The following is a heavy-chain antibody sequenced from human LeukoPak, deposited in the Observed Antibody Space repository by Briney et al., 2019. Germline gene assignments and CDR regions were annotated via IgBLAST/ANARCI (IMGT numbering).Heavy chain of an antibody. CDR2: IYYSGST. D-gene: IGHD6-19*01. CDR1: GGSISSYY. J-gene: IGHJ4*02. V-gene: IGHV4-59*12. CDR3: ARRSGWYPFDY. Sequence: PSETLSLTCTVSGGSISSYYWSWIRQPPGKGLEWIGYIYYSGSTNYNPSLKSRVTISVDTSKNQFSLKLSSVTAADTAVYYCARRSGWYPFDYWGQGTLVTVSS.